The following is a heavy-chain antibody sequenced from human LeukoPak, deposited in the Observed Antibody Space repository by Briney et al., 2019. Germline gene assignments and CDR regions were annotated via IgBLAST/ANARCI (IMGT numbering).Heavy chain of an antibody. D-gene: IGHD3-22*01. CDR2: IYYSGST. CDR3: ARVGSRIVVVIRSDAFDI. Sequence: SETLSLTCTVSGGSINSYYWSWIRQPPGKGLEWIGYIYYSGSTNYSPSLKSRVTISVDKSKNQFSLKLSSVTAADTAVYYCARVGSRIVVVIRSDAFDIWGQGTMVTVSS. V-gene: IGHV4-59*12. CDR1: GGSINSYY. J-gene: IGHJ3*02.